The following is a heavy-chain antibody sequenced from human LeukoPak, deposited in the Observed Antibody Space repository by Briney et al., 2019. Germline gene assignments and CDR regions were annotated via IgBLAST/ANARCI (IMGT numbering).Heavy chain of an antibody. D-gene: IGHD4-17*01. Sequence: ASVKVSCKASGYTFTDYNIHWVRQAPGQGLEWMGWINPNSGATNYAQKFQGRVTITRDMSTSTAYMELSSLRSDDTAVYYCAADPYDYGDYVLGYWGQGTMVTVSS. CDR2: INPNSGAT. CDR1: GYTFTDYN. CDR3: AADPYDYGDYVLGY. V-gene: IGHV1-2*02. J-gene: IGHJ4*02.